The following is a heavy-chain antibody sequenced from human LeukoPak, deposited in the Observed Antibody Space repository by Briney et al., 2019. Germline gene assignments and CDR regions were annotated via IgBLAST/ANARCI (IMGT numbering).Heavy chain of an antibody. Sequence: PGGSLRLSCAASGFTFSSYSMNWVRQAPGKGLEWVSYISSSGSTIYYAASVKGRFTISRDNAKNSLYLQMISLRAEDTAVYYCASPYYYDSSGYYRAFDYWGQGTLVTVYS. D-gene: IGHD3-22*01. V-gene: IGHV3-48*04. CDR1: GFTFSSYS. J-gene: IGHJ4*02. CDR3: ASPYYYDSSGYYRAFDY. CDR2: ISSSGSTI.